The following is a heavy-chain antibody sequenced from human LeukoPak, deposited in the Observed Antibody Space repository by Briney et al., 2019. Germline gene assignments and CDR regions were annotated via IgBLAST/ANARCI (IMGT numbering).Heavy chain of an antibody. J-gene: IGHJ4*02. D-gene: IGHD2-15*01. V-gene: IGHV3-23*01. CDR1: GFTFSSYA. Sequence: GGSLRLSCAASGFTFSSYAMSWVRQAPGKGLEWVSAISGSGGSTYYADSAKGRFTISRDNSKNTLYLQMNSLRAEDTAVYYCAKDRMGYGDIVVVVAATGYDYWGQGTLVTVSS. CDR3: AKDRMGYGDIVVVVAATGYDY. CDR2: ISGSGGST.